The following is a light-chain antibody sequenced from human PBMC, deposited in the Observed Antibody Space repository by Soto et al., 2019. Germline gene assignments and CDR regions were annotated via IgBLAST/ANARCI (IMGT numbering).Light chain of an antibody. Sequence: DIQMTQSPSSLSASVGDRVTITCRASQGIYKYLAWYQQKPGKVPKVLIYGTSSRATGIPDRFSGSGSGTDFTLTISRLEPEDFAVYLCQQYGTSPYTFGQGTKLEIK. V-gene: IGKV1-NL1*01. J-gene: IGKJ2*01. CDR1: QGIYKY. CDR3: QQYGTSPYT. CDR2: GTS.